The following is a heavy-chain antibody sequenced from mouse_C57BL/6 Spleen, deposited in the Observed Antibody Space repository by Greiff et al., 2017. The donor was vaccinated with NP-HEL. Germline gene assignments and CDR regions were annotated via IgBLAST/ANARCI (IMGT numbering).Heavy chain of an antibody. V-gene: IGHV5-17*01. CDR1: GFTFSDYG. D-gene: IGHD2-14*01. CDR3: ARRYDVEFAY. Sequence: EVQLQESGGGLVKPGGSLKLSCAASGFTFSDYGMHWVRQAPEKGLEWVAYISSGSSTIYYADTVKGRFTISRDNAKNTLFLQMTSLRSEDTAMYYCARRYDVEFAYWGQGTLVTVSA. J-gene: IGHJ3*01. CDR2: ISSGSSTI.